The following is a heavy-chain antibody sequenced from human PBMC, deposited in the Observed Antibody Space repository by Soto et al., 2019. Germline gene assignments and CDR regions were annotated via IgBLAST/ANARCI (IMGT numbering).Heavy chain of an antibody. J-gene: IGHJ3*01. CDR2: FIPIFRTL. Sequence: QVQLIQSEAEVKKPGSSVRVSCTASGGIFGSHGFSWVRQAPGQRLEWVGGFIPIFRTLTYTEKFQARVRIAADASTNTVYLDLSSLTSEDTAVYYCVRDRRIYYSDPHDEFVASDYEVWGPGTMVSVSS. V-gene: IGHV1-69*01. D-gene: IGHD3-22*01. CDR1: GGIFGSHG. CDR3: VRDRRIYYSDPHDEFVASDYEV.